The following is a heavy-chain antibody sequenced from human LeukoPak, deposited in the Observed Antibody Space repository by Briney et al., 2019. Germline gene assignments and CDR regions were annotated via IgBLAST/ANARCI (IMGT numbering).Heavy chain of an antibody. J-gene: IGHJ4*02. Sequence: GGSLRLSCVASGFTFSSYSMNWVRQAPGKGLEWVSYISSSSSTIYYADSVKGRFTISRDNAKNSLYLQMNSLRDEDTAVYYCARDTFREQLVPGMGGWGQGTLVTVSS. CDR2: ISSSSSTI. V-gene: IGHV3-48*02. CDR3: ARDTFREQLVPGMGG. D-gene: IGHD6-6*01. CDR1: GFTFSSYS.